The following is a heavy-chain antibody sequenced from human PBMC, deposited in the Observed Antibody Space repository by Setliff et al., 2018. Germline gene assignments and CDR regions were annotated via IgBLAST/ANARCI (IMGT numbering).Heavy chain of an antibody. D-gene: IGHD2-21*01. J-gene: IGHJ4*02. CDR3: ASADVVVAP. V-gene: IGHV3-23*01. CDR1: EFTFSRYF. Sequence: LRLSCVAPEFTFSRYFMTWVRQAPGKGLEWIASISGSGGDTDSADSMKGRFTISRDNSKNTLYLQMNSLRPEDTAVFYCASADVVVAPWGQGTLVTVSS. CDR2: ISGSGGDT.